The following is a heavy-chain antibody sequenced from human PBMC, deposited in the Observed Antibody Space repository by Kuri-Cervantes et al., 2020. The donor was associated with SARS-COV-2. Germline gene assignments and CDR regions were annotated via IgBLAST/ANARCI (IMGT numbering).Heavy chain of an antibody. CDR1: GGTFSSYA. V-gene: IGHV1-69*13. CDR3: AGLGYCSGGSCYYYYYGMDV. CDR2: IIPIFGIA. Sequence: SVKVSCKASGGTFSSYAISWVRQAPGQGLEWMGRIIPIFGIANYAQKFQGRVTITADESTSTAYMGLSSLRSEDTAVYYCAGLGYCSGGSCYYYYYGMDVWGQGTTVTVSS. D-gene: IGHD2-15*01. J-gene: IGHJ6*02.